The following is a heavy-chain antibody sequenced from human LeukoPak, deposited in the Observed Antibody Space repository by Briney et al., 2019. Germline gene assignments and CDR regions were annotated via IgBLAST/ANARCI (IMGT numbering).Heavy chain of an antibody. Sequence: SQTLSLTCAISGDSVSSNSAAWNWIRQSPSRGLEWLGRTYYRSKWYNDYAVSVKSRITINPDTSRNQFSLQLYSVTPEDTAVYYCARDPRYCGGGSCYSEGFHHWGQGTLVTVSS. J-gene: IGHJ1*01. CDR1: GDSVSSNSAA. D-gene: IGHD2-15*01. V-gene: IGHV6-1*01. CDR3: ARDPRYCGGGSCYSEGFHH. CDR2: TYYRSKWYN.